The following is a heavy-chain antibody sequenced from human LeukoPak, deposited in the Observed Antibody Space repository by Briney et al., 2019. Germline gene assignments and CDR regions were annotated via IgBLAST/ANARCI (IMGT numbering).Heavy chain of an antibody. J-gene: IGHJ6*02. CDR1: GFTFSSYA. CDR2: ISYDGSNK. Sequence: PGGSLRLSCAASGFTFSSYAMHWVRQAPGKGLEWVAVISYDGSNKYYADSVKGRFTISRDNSKNTLYLQMNSLRAGDTAVYYCARVDGDYVDYYYYYGMDVWGQGTTVTVSS. CDR3: ARVDGDYVDYYYYYGMDV. V-gene: IGHV3-30*04. D-gene: IGHD4-17*01.